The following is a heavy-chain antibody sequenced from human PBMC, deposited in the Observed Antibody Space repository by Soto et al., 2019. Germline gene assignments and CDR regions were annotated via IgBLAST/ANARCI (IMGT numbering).Heavy chain of an antibody. V-gene: IGHV4-30-4*01. J-gene: IGHJ4*02. D-gene: IGHD3-9*01. CDR3: ARVRHENYDVLTGFFARMYYFDY. CDR1: GGTISSGDYY. CDR2: IYFSGYT. Sequence: SETLSLTCTVSGGTISSGDYYWSWIRQAPGKGLEWIGYIYFSGYTDYTPSLKSRVTMSVDTSRNQFSLSLSSVTVADTAVYFCARVRHENYDVLTGFFARMYYFDYWGRGALVTVSS.